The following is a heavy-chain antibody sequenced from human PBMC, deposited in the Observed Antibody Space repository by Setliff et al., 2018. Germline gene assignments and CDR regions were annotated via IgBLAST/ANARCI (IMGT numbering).Heavy chain of an antibody. Sequence: SETLSLTCTVSGDSISSYYWSWIRQPAGKGLEWIGRIYSSGSTNFNPSLKSRVTMSMDTSKNQFSLKLSSVTAADTAIYYCARGRLRLGQLSLFYGFDIWGQGTMVTVSS. CDR2: IYSSGST. V-gene: IGHV4-4*07. J-gene: IGHJ3*02. CDR1: GDSISSYY. D-gene: IGHD3-16*02. CDR3: ARGRLRLGQLSLFYGFDI.